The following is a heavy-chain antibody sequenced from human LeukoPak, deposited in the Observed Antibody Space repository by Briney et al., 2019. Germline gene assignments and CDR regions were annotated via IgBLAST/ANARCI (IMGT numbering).Heavy chain of an antibody. J-gene: IGHJ6*04. CDR2: ISVYNGNT. Sequence: ASVKVSCRASGYTFSSCGISWVRQAPGEGLEGMGWISVYNGNTNYAQRFQGRVTMTTDTSTNTAYMELRSLTSDDTAMYYCARVIWGSRHFYHAMDVWGKGTTVTVSS. V-gene: IGHV1-18*04. CDR3: ARVIWGSRHFYHAMDV. CDR1: GYTFSSCG. D-gene: IGHD3-16*01.